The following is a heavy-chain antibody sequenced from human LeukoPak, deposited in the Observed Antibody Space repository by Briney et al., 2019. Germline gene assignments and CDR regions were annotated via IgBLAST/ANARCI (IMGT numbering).Heavy chain of an antibody. D-gene: IGHD4/OR15-4a*01. CDR3: ARLWYTSYFDY. J-gene: IGHJ4*02. CDR2: FDPEDGET. V-gene: IGHV1-24*01. CDR1: GYTLTELS. Sequence: ASVKVSCKVSGYTLTELSMHWVRQAPGKGLQWMGGFDPEDGETLYAQQFQGRVTMTRDTSISTAYMELSRLRSDDTAVYYCARLWYTSYFDYWGQGTLVTVSS.